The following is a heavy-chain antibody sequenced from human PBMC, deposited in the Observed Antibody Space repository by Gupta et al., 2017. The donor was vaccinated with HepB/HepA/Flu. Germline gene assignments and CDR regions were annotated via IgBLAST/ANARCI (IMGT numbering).Heavy chain of an antibody. CDR1: VYTFTTYN. Sequence: QVQLVQSGAEVKQPGASVKVSCKASVYTFTTYNFNWVRQATGQGLEYMGWVNPSSGHTGYAQKFQGRVTMTRNTSINTAYMELSSLKSDDTAVYYCARGNTRMEIWGQGTMVTVSS. CDR3: ARGNTRMEI. J-gene: IGHJ3*02. V-gene: IGHV1-8*01. CDR2: VNPSSGHT. D-gene: IGHD1-1*01.